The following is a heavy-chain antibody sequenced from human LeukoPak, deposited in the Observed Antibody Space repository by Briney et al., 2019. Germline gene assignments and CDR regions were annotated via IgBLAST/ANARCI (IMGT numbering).Heavy chain of an antibody. CDR3: AGSVNWNYVRGYFDY. CDR1: GGTFSSYA. J-gene: IGHJ4*02. V-gene: IGHV1-69*13. CDR2: IIPIFGTA. D-gene: IGHD1-7*01. Sequence: SVKVSCKASGGTFSSYAISWVRQAPGQGLEWMGGIIPIFGTANYAQKFQGRVTITADESTSTAYMELSSLRSEDTAVYYCAGSVNWNYVRGYFDYWGQGTLVTVSS.